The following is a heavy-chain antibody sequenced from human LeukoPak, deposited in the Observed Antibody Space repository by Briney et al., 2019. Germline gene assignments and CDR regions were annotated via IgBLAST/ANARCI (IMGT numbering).Heavy chain of an antibody. V-gene: IGHV4-4*07. Sequence: SETLSLTCTVSGSSISSYYWSWIRQPAGKGLEWIGRIYVSGSTTYNPSLKSRVTMSVDTSKNQFPLKLSSVTAADTAVYYCARYSGSYPHDAFDIWGQGTMVTVSS. J-gene: IGHJ3*02. CDR2: IYVSGST. D-gene: IGHD1-26*01. CDR1: GSSISSYY. CDR3: ARYSGSYPHDAFDI.